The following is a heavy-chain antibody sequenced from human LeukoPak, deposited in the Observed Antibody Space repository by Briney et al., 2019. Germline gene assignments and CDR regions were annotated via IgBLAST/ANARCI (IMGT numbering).Heavy chain of an antibody. CDR3: GDLGSAGTDH. D-gene: IGHD3-10*01. V-gene: IGHV3-72*01. CDR1: GFTFSPHY. CDR2: IRNKANGYTT. J-gene: IGHJ4*02. Sequence: GGSLRLSCAASGFTFSPHYMDWVRQSPGQGLEWVGLIRNKANGYTTIYAASVKGRFTISRDDSKNSVYLQMDSLKTEDTAVYYCGDLGSAGTDHWGQGALVTVSS.